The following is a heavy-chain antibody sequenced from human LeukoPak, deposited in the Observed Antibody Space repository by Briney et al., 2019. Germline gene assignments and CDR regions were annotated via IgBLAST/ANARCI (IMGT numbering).Heavy chain of an antibody. Sequence: VASVKVSCKASGGTFSSYAISWVRQAPGQGLEWMGWISANNGNTDYAQNFQGRVTMTTDPSTRTAYMELRSLRSDDTAVYYCAKWKDSSAWPTLPDYWGQGTRVTVSS. CDR2: ISANNGNT. CDR1: GGTFSSYA. V-gene: IGHV1-18*01. CDR3: AKWKDSSAWPTLPDY. J-gene: IGHJ4*02. D-gene: IGHD6-25*01.